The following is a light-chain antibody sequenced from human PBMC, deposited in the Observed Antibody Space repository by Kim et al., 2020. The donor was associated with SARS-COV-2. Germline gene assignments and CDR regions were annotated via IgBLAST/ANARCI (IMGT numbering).Light chain of an antibody. CDR2: DIN. J-gene: IGLJ2*01. V-gene: IGLV3-19*01. Sequence: SSELTQDPAVSVALGQTVRITCQGDSLRSYYATWYKQTPGQAPVIVIYDINNRPSGIPARFSGSSSGNTASLTITGAQAGDEAVYYCNSRESGVNHVVFG. CDR3: NSRESGVNHVV. CDR1: SLRSYY.